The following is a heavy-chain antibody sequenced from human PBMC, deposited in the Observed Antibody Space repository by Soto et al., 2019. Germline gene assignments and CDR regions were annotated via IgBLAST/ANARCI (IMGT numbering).Heavy chain of an antibody. J-gene: IGHJ3*02. D-gene: IGHD6-19*01. CDR2: ISYSGYT. CDR1: GGSIRNDNFY. Sequence: QVQLQESGQGLVKPSQTLSLTCTVSGGSIRNDNFYWSYLRQRPGKGLEWIGYISYSGYTYYHPSLKSRVIISVDPSNNQFALSLNSVTAADTAVYYCARDLEVTVTGRVACGIWGRGTLVTVSS. CDR3: ARDLEVTVTGRVACGI. V-gene: IGHV4-31*03.